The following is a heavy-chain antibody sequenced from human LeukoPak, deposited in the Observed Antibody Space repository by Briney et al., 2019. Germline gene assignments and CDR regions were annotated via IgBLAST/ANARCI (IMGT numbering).Heavy chain of an antibody. D-gene: IGHD3-10*01. Sequence: KASETLSLTCAVSGSSISSGGYSWSWIRQPPGKGLEWIVYIYDSGSTYYNPSLKSRVTISVDRSKNQFSLKLSSVTAADTAVYYCASRLLWFGEGASENYYGMDVWGKGTTVTVSS. CDR3: ASRLLWFGEGASENYYGMDV. V-gene: IGHV4-30-2*01. J-gene: IGHJ6*04. CDR1: GSSISSGGYS. CDR2: IYDSGST.